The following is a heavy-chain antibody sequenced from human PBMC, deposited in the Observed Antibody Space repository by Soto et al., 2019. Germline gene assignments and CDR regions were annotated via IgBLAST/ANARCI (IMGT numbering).Heavy chain of an antibody. CDR2: IWYDGSNK. D-gene: IGHD3-3*01. V-gene: IGHV3-33*01. Sequence: GALRVSGVEPGFTLSSYGMHWVRQAPGKGLEWVAVIWYDGSNKYYADSVKGRFTISRDNSKNTLYLQMNSLRAEDTAVYYCARDMVRYYDLWSGWVYYYYVMDVWGQGTTVTVSS. CDR1: GFTLSSYG. J-gene: IGHJ6*02. CDR3: ARDMVRYYDLWSGWVYYYYVMDV.